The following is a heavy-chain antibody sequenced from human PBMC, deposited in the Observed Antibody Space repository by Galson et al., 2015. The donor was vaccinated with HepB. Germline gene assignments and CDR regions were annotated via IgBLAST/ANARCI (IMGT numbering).Heavy chain of an antibody. CDR1: GYTFTSYG. CDR3: ARDRYCSSTSCSDFDY. V-gene: IGHV1-18*01. Sequence: SVKVSCRASGYTFTSYGISWVRQAPGQGLEWMGWISAYNGNTNYAQKLQGRVTMTTDTSTSTAYMELRSLRSDDTAVYYCARDRYCSSTSCSDFDYWGQGTLVTVSS. D-gene: IGHD2-2*01. J-gene: IGHJ4*02. CDR2: ISAYNGNT.